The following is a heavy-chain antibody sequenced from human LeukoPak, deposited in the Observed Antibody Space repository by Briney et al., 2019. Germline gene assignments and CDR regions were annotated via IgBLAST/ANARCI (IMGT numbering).Heavy chain of an antibody. CDR2: ISSGSNTI. Sequence: QTGGSLRLSCAASGFTFSSYRMNWVRQAPGKGLEWSSYISSGSNTIYYADSVKGRFTIYRDNAKISLYLQMNSLRYEDTAVYCCARGKIYIDYWGQGTLVTVSS. V-gene: IGHV3-48*02. CDR1: GFTFSSYR. CDR3: ARGKIYIDY. J-gene: IGHJ4*02.